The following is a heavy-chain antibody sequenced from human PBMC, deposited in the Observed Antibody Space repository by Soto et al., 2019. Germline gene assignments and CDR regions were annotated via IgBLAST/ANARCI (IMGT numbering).Heavy chain of an antibody. CDR2: IQSGGPT. J-gene: IGHJ6*04. Sequence: EVHLVESGGGLVQPGGSLRLSCAASGFTVSSKYMSWVRQAPGKGLEWVSLIQSGGPTYYADSVKGRFTISRDTSENTLHLQMDSLRAEDTAVYYCARDDVLCDGGRCYGVPLAVWGKGTTVTVCS. V-gene: IGHV3-66*01. CDR1: GFTVSSKY. CDR3: ARDDVLCDGGRCYGVPLAV. D-gene: IGHD2-15*01.